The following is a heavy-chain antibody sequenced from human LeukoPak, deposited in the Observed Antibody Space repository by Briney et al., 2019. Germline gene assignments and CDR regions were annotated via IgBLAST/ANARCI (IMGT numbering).Heavy chain of an antibody. CDR1: GGSFSGYY. V-gene: IGHV4-34*01. CDR2: INHSGST. J-gene: IGHJ4*02. Sequence: SETLSLTCAVYGGSFSGYYWSWIRQPPGKGLEWFGEINHSGSTNYNPSLKSRVTISVDTSKNQFSLKLSSVTAADTAVYYCAREGCSSTSCYTNFDYWGQGTLVTVSS. CDR3: AREGCSSTSCYTNFDY. D-gene: IGHD2-2*02.